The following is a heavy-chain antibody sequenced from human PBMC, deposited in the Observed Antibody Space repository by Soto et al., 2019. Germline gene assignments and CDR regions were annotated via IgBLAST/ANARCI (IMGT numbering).Heavy chain of an antibody. V-gene: IGHV1-18*01. CDR3: ARAQTPTESDH. Sequence: QVQLVQSGAEVKKPGASVKVSCKASGYTFTNYGITWVRQAPGQGLEWMGWMNTYNGNTNYAQKVQDRVTMTTDTSTNTAYMGLKSLRSDVSAVYFCARAQTPTESDHWGQGTLVTVSS. J-gene: IGHJ4*02. CDR2: MNTYNGNT. D-gene: IGHD4-4*01. CDR1: GYTFTNYG.